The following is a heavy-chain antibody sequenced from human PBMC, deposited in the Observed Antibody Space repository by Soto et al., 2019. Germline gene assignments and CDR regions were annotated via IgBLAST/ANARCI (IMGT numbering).Heavy chain of an antibody. CDR1: GLTFSTYA. CDR3: ASGGYCTSASCRPTYFDF. Sequence: GGSLRLSCAASGLTFSTYAMTWVRQAPGKGLEWVSAISGSSIGTYYADSVKGRFTISRDNSKNTLFLQMNSLRVEDTALYYCASGGYCTSASCRPTYFDFWGQG. D-gene: IGHD2-2*01. V-gene: IGHV3-23*01. J-gene: IGHJ4*02. CDR2: ISGSSIGT.